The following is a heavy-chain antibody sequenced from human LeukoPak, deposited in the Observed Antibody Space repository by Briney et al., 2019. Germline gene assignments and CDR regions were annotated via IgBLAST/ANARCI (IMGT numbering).Heavy chain of an antibody. CDR2: IYSGGST. J-gene: IGHJ4*02. Sequence: PGGSLRLSCAASGFTVSSNYMSWVRQAPGKGLEWVSVIYSGGSTYYADSVKGQFTISRDNSKNTLYLQMNSLRAEDTAVYYCARDRYDFWSGYPDYWGQGTLVTVSS. CDR3: ARDRYDFWSGYPDY. D-gene: IGHD3-3*01. CDR1: GFTVSSNY. V-gene: IGHV3-53*01.